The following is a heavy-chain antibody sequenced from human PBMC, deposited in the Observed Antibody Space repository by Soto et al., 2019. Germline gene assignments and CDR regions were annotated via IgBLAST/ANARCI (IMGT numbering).Heavy chain of an antibody. CDR1: GYTFTTHD. V-gene: IGHV1-8*01. CDR2: MNTNTNST. Sequence: QVPLVQSGAEAKRPGASVKVSCKASGYTFTTHDIHWVRQAPGQGLEWMGWMNTNTNSTDCARKFQGRVTLTWNTSISTAYLELRRLKFDDTAVYYCAREVVEVVETTSLWFDPWGQGTLVTVSS. J-gene: IGHJ5*02. D-gene: IGHD2-15*01. CDR3: AREVVEVVETTSLWFDP.